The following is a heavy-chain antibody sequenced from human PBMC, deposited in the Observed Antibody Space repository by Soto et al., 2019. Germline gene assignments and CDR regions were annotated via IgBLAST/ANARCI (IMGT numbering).Heavy chain of an antibody. CDR1: GFTFSSYE. D-gene: IGHD6-25*01. V-gene: IGHV3-48*03. J-gene: IGHJ4*02. CDR3: ERGDAALSFDY. Sequence: GGSLRLSCAASGFTFSSYEMNWVRQAPGKGLEWVSYISSSGSTIYYADSVKGRFTISRDNAKNSLYLQMNSLRAEDTAVYYCERGDAALSFDYWGQGTLVTVSS. CDR2: ISSSGSTI.